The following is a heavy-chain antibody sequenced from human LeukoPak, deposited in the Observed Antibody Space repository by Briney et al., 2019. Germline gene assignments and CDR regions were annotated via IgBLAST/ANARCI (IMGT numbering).Heavy chain of an antibody. D-gene: IGHD6-19*01. V-gene: IGHV3-23*01. CDR1: GFTFSSYA. J-gene: IGHJ4*02. Sequence: GGSLRLSCAASGFTFSSYAMSWVRQAPGKGLEWVSGISGSGGSRYYADSVKGRFTISRDNSKNTLYLQMNSLRAEDTAVYYCAKDATVPGLSHFDYWGQGNLVTVSS. CDR3: AKDATVPGLSHFDY. CDR2: ISGSGGSR.